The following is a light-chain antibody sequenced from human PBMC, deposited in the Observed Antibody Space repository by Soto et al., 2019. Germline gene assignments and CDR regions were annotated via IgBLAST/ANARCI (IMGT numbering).Light chain of an antibody. CDR3: SSYTSSSTRV. J-gene: IGLJ3*02. V-gene: IGLV2-14*01. Sequence: QSALTQPASVSGSPGQSITISCTGTSSDIGDYNYVSWYQQHPGKAPTLMIYDVSNRPSGVSNRFSGSKSGNTASLTISGLQAEDEADYYCSSYTSSSTRVFGGGPKLTVL. CDR2: DVS. CDR1: SSDIGDYNY.